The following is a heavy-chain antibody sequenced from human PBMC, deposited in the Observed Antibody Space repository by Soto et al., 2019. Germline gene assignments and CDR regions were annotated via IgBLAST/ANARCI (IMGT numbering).Heavy chain of an antibody. CDR3: AKDLSGAVAGIDFQH. Sequence: GGSLRLSCAASGFTLRSYAMSWVRQAQGKGLEWVSGISGGGHSTYYADSVKGRFTISRDNSKNTLYLQMNSLRAEDTAVYYCAKDLSGAVAGIDFQHWGQGTLVTVSS. CDR1: GFTLRSYA. V-gene: IGHV3-23*01. J-gene: IGHJ1*01. D-gene: IGHD6-19*01. CDR2: ISGGGHST.